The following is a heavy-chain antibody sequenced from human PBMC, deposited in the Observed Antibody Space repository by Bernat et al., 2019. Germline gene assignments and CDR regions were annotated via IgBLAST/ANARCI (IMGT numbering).Heavy chain of an antibody. CDR2: IYYSGST. J-gene: IGHJ5*02. CDR3: ARQPYDSSGYLWFDP. D-gene: IGHD3-22*01. CDR1: GGSISSSSYY. Sequence: QLQLQESGPGLVKPSETLSLTCTVSGGSISSSSYYWGWIRQPPGKGLEWIGSIYYSGSTYYNPSLKSRVTISVDTSKNQFSLKLSSVTAADTAVYYCARQPYDSSGYLWFDPWGQGTLVTVSS. V-gene: IGHV4-39*01.